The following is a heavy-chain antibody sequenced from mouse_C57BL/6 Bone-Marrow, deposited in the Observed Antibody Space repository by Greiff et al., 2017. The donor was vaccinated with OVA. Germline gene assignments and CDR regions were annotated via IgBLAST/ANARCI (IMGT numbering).Heavy chain of an antibody. Sequence: EVQLQQSGPVLVKPGASVKMSCKASGYTFTDYYMNWVKQSHGKSLEWIGVINPYNGGTSYNQTFKGKATLTVDKSSSTAYMELNSLTAEDSADYYCTRGDYGSREDYWGQGTTLTVSS. CDR1: GYTFTDYY. CDR3: TRGDYGSREDY. V-gene: IGHV1-19*01. J-gene: IGHJ2*01. D-gene: IGHD1-1*01. CDR2: INPYNGGT.